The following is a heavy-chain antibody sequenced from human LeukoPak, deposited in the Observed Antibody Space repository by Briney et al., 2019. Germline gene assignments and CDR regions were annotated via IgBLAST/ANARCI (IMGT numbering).Heavy chain of an antibody. D-gene: IGHD3-22*01. CDR2: IWYDGSNK. CDR3: ARVKGGYYVHY. CDR1: GFTFSSYG. Sequence: GRSLRLSCAASGFTFSSYGMHWVRQAPGKGLEWVAVIWYDGSNKYYADSVEGRFTISRDNSKNTLYLQMNSLRAEDTAVYYCARVKGGYYVHYWGQGTLVTVSS. J-gene: IGHJ4*02. V-gene: IGHV3-33*01.